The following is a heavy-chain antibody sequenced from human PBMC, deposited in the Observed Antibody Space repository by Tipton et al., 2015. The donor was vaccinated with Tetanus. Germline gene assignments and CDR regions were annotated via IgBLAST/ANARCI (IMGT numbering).Heavy chain of an antibody. CDR2: IKQDGNEK. Sequence: SLRLSCAASGFDFRSDWMTWVRQAPGKGLEWVANIKQDGNEKYHVDSVKGRFTISRDNGKNLLYLQMNSLSADDTAVYYCGKQNGGRWVVDHWGQGTLVTVSS. CDR1: GFDFRSDW. J-gene: IGHJ4*02. D-gene: IGHD4-23*01. CDR3: GKQNGGRWVVDH. V-gene: IGHV3-7*03.